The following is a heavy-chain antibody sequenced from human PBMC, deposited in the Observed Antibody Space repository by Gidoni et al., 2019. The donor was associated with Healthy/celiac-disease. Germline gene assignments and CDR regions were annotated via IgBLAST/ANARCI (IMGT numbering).Heavy chain of an antibody. D-gene: IGHD3-22*01. J-gene: IGHJ4*02. V-gene: IGHV3-74*01. CDR3: ARVAYYYDSSGDYFDY. CDR2: INSDGSST. Sequence: EVQLVESGGGLVQPGGPLRLPCAPPGFTFSSYWMHWVLQAPGKGLVWVSRINSDGSSTSYADSVKGRFTISRDNAKNTLYLQMNSLRAEDTAVYYCARVAYYYDSSGDYFDYWGQGTLVTVSS. CDR1: GFTFSSYW.